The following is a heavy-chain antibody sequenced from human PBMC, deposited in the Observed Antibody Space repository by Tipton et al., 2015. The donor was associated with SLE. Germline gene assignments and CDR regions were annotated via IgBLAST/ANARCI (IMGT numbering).Heavy chain of an antibody. CDR2: ITTSGHTI. CDR3: AKDASIVGATGGYFDY. Sequence: SLRLSCVGSGFTFSDSYMCWIRQAPGKGLEWISYITTSGHTIYYADSVQGRFTISRDNVKNSLYLQMNSLRAEDTALYYCAKDASIVGATGGYFDYWGLGTLVTVSS. CDR1: GFTFSDSY. J-gene: IGHJ4*02. D-gene: IGHD1-26*01. V-gene: IGHV3-11*01.